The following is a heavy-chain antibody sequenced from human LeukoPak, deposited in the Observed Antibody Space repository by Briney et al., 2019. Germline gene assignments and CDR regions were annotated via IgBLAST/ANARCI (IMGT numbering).Heavy chain of an antibody. J-gene: IGHJ4*02. D-gene: IGHD2-15*01. CDR2: ISGHSEVT. CDR3: AKVTVGYCSGSTCQRNFDY. CDR1: GFTFSNYA. V-gene: IGHV3-23*01. Sequence: GGSLRLSCAASGFTFSNYAMSWVRQAPGKGLEWVLVISGHSEVTYYADSVKGRFTVSRDNSKNTLYMQMNSLRAEDTAVYYCAKVTVGYCSGSTCQRNFDYWGQGTLVTVSS.